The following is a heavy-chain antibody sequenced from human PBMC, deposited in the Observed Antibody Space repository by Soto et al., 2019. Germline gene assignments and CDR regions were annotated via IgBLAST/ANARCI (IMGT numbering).Heavy chain of an antibody. CDR1: GYTFSSIG. CDR3: ARDWDGSGSYYTNY. V-gene: IGHV1-18*01. D-gene: IGHD3-10*01. J-gene: IGHJ4*02. Sequence: QVPLVQSGAEVKKPGASVKVSCKTSGYTFSSIGISWVRQAPGQGLEWMGWISPHKDNTYYAQRLQGRVTMTTDTSTSTAYMELRSLRSDDTAVYFCARDWDGSGSYYTNYWGQGTLVTVSS. CDR2: ISPHKDNT.